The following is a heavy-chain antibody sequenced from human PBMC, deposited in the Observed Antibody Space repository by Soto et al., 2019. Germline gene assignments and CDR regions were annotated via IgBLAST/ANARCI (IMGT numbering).Heavy chain of an antibody. Sequence: GGSLRLSCAASGFTFSSYSMNWVRQAPGKGLEWVSSISSSSSYIYYADSVKGRFTISIDNAKNSLYLQMNSLRAEDTAVYYCAREESPAEYYYDSSGYFSVFDYWGKGTLVTVSS. V-gene: IGHV3-21*01. CDR3: AREESPAEYYYDSSGYFSVFDY. CDR2: ISSSSSYI. J-gene: IGHJ4*02. D-gene: IGHD3-22*01. CDR1: GFTFSSYS.